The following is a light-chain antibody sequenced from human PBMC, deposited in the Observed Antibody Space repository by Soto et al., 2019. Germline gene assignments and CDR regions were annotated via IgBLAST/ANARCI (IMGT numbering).Light chain of an antibody. J-gene: IGLJ2*01. CDR3: SSYTSSIVV. Sequence: QSALTQPASVSGSPGQSITISCTGTSSDVGGYNYVSWYQQHPGKAPKLMIYDVSNRPSGVSNGFSGSKSGNTASLTISGLQAEDEADYYCSSYTSSIVVFGGGTKLTVL. V-gene: IGLV2-14*01. CDR1: SSDVGGYNY. CDR2: DVS.